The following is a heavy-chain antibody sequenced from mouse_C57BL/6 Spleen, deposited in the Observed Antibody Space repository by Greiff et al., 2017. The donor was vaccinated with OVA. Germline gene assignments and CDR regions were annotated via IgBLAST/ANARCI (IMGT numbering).Heavy chain of an antibody. Sequence: EVQLVESGGGLVKPGGSLKLSCAASGFTFSSYTMSWVRQTPEKRLEWVATISGGGGNTYYPDSVKGRFTISRDNAKNTLYLQMSSLRSEDTALYYCARQGGNFYFDYWGQGTTLTVSS. CDR1: GFTFSSYT. J-gene: IGHJ2*01. CDR2: ISGGGGNT. CDR3: ARQGGNFYFDY. D-gene: IGHD2-1*01. V-gene: IGHV5-9*01.